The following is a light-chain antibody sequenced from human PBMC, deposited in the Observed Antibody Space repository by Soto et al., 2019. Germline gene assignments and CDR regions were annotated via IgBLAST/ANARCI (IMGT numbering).Light chain of an antibody. CDR1: QIVSSN. Sequence: EIVMTQSPATLSVSPGERPTLSCRASQIVSSNLAWYQQKPGQAPRLLIYGTSTRATGIPARFSGSGCGTEFTLTISSLQSEDFATYYCQQYNNWPYTFGQGTRLEIK. V-gene: IGKV3-15*01. CDR2: GTS. J-gene: IGKJ2*01. CDR3: QQYNNWPYT.